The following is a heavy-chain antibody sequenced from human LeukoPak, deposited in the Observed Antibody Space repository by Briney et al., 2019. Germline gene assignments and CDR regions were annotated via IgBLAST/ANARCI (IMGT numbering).Heavy chain of an antibody. Sequence: GGSLRLSCAASGFTFSSYAMHWVRQAPGKGLEWVAVISYDGSNKYYADSVKGRFTISRDNSKNTLYLQMNSLRAEDTAVYYCAGYSGSYWGAFDIWGQGTMVTVSS. CDR3: AGYSGSYWGAFDI. D-gene: IGHD1-26*01. CDR1: GFTFSSYA. V-gene: IGHV3-30-3*01. J-gene: IGHJ3*02. CDR2: ISYDGSNK.